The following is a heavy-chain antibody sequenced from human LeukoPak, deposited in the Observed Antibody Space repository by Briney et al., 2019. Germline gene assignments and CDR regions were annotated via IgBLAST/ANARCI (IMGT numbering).Heavy chain of an antibody. J-gene: IGHJ5*02. CDR3: ARVYQLLENNWSDP. D-gene: IGHD2-2*01. V-gene: IGHV1-2*02. CDR1: GYTFTGYY. CDR2: INPNSGGT. Sequence: ASVKVSCKASGYTFTGYYMHWVRQAPGQGLEWMGWINPNSGGTNYAQKFQGRVTMTRDTSISTAYMELSRLRSDDTAVYYCARVYQLLENNWSDPWGQGTLVTVSS.